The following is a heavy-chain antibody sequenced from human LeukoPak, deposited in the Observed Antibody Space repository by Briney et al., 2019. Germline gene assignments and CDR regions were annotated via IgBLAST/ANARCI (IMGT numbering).Heavy chain of an antibody. V-gene: IGHV1-69*04. Sequence: SVTVSCQASGGTLSSYASSGLRQARGRGLDWMGRTIHIFCIDNYAHKFHGRVTITADKSTSTAYMELSSLRCEDTAVYYCARGRGITMIVVADGDAFDIWGQGTMVTVSS. J-gene: IGHJ3*02. D-gene: IGHD3-22*01. CDR3: ARGRGITMIVVADGDAFDI. CDR2: TIHIFCID. CDR1: GGTLSSYA.